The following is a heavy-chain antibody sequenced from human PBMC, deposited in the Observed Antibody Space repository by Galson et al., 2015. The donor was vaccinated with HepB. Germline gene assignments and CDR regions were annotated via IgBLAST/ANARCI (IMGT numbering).Heavy chain of an antibody. CDR3: TTDGFEPFEDAFDI. Sequence: SLRLSCAASGFTFSNAWMSWVRQAPGKGLEWVGRIKSKTDGGTTDYAAPVKGRFTISRDDSKNTLYLQMNSLKTEDTAVYYCTTDGFEPFEDAFDIWGQGTMVTVSS. V-gene: IGHV3-15*01. CDR1: GFTFSNAW. D-gene: IGHD3-10*01. J-gene: IGHJ3*02. CDR2: IKSKTDGGTT.